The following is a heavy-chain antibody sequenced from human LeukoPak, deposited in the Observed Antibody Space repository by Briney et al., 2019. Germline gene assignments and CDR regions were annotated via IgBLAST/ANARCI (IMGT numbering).Heavy chain of an antibody. CDR2: IWHRGSI. CDR1: NGSINSY. Sequence: PSETLSLTCSVSNGSINSYWSWIRQPPGKGLEWIGYIWHRGSINYNPSLQSRVTLSVDTSKNQFSLRLSSVTAADTAVYYCAREHASYYYYYGMDVWGQGTTVTVSS. J-gene: IGHJ6*02. CDR3: AREHASYYYYYGMDV. V-gene: IGHV4-59*01. D-gene: IGHD2-2*01.